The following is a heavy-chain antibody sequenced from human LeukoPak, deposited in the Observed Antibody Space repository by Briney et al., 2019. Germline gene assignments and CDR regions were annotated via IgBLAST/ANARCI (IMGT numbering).Heavy chain of an antibody. V-gene: IGHV3-66*01. Sequence: GGSLRLSCAASGFTVSSNYMSWVRQAPGKGLEWVSVIYSGGTTYYADSVKGRFTISRDNSKNTLYLQMNSLRVEDTAVYYCARDSGAVGTFDYWGQGTLVTVSS. CDR2: IYSGGTT. CDR1: GFTVSSNY. CDR3: ARDSGAVGTFDY. J-gene: IGHJ4*02. D-gene: IGHD6-13*01.